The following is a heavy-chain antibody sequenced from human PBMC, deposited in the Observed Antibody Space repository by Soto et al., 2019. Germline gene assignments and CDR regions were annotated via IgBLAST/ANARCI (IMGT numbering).Heavy chain of an antibody. J-gene: IGHJ4*02. V-gene: IGHV1-18*01. CDR3: ARKVRLWSGLSTSGRYFDY. CDR2: ISAYNGNT. D-gene: IGHD3-3*01. CDR1: GYTFTSYG. Sequence: QVQLVQSGAEVKKPGASVKVSCKASGYTFTSYGISWVRQAPGQGLEWMGWISAYNGNTNYAQKLQGRVTMTTDTYTSTAYMELRSLRSDDTAVYYCARKVRLWSGLSTSGRYFDYWGQGTLVTVSS.